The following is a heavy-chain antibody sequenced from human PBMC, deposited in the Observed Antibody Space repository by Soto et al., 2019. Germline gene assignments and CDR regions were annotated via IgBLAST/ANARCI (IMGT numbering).Heavy chain of an antibody. Sequence: SETLSLTCTVSGGSFSSSNYYWGWIRQPPGKGLEWIGKINHSGSTNYNPSLKSRVTISVDTSKNQFSLKLSSVTAADTAVYYCARGSAAAGKSFDYWGQGTLVTVSS. J-gene: IGHJ4*02. CDR1: GGSFSSSNYY. D-gene: IGHD6-13*01. CDR3: ARGSAAAGKSFDY. V-gene: IGHV4-39*07. CDR2: INHSGST.